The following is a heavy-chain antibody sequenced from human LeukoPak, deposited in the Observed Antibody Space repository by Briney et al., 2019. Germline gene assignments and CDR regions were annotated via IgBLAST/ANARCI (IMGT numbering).Heavy chain of an antibody. J-gene: IGHJ6*04. D-gene: IGHD5-18*01. V-gene: IGHV3-53*01. CDR2: IYTGGTT. Sequence: GGSLRLSCAASGFTVSSNYMSWVRQAPGKGLEWVSLIYTGGTTYYADSVKGRFAISRDNSKNTLYLQMNSLRAEDTAVYYCARVNPRASLGCSYGRYYYYYGMDVWGEGTTVTVSS. CDR1: GFTVSSNY. CDR3: ARVNPRASLGCSYGRYYYYYGMDV.